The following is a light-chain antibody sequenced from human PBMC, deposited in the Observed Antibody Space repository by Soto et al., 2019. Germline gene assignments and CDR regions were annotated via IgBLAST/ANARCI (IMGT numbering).Light chain of an antibody. CDR2: EVS. CDR1: SSDVGSYNR. J-gene: IGLJ2*01. V-gene: IGLV2-18*02. Sequence: QSVLTQPPSVSGSPGQSVTISCTGTSSDVGSYNRVSWYQQPPGTAPKLMIFEVSNRPSGVPDRFSGSKSGNTASLTISGLTAEDEADYCCSSYTTSSTSVFGGGTQLTVL. CDR3: SSYTTSSTSV.